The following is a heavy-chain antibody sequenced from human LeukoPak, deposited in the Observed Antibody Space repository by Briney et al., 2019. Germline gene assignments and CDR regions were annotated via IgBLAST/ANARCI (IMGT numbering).Heavy chain of an antibody. D-gene: IGHD3-16*01. V-gene: IGHV3-23*01. Sequence: GGSLRLSCAASGFTFWSYAMSWVRQAPGKGLEWVSAISGGGDSTYYADSVKGRYTISRDTSKNTLYLQMNSLRAEDTAVYYCAKDRARGGATDFDYWGQGALVTVSS. CDR3: AKDRARGGATDFDY. CDR2: ISGGGDST. J-gene: IGHJ4*02. CDR1: GFTFWSYA.